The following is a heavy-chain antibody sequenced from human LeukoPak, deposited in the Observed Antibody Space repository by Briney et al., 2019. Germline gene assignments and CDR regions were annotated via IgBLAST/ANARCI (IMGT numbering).Heavy chain of an antibody. CDR2: IKQDGSEK. D-gene: IGHD3-10*01. CDR1: GFTFSSYW. V-gene: IGHV3-7*03. CDR3: AKAFLLGGSGSYYLYYFDY. J-gene: IGHJ4*02. Sequence: GGSLRLSCAASGFTFSSYWMSWVRQAPGKGLEWVANIKQDGSEKYYVDSVKGRFTISRDNAKNSLYLQMNSLRAEDTAVYYCAKAFLLGGSGSYYLYYFDYWGQGTLVTVSS.